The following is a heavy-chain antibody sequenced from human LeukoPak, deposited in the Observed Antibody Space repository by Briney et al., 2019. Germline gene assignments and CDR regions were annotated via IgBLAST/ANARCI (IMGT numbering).Heavy chain of an antibody. Sequence: SETLSLTCTVSGDSFTSVTDYWAWIRQPPGKGLEWIGEINHSGSTNYNPSLKSRVTISVDTSKNQFSLKLSSVTAADTAVYYCAVESIEGYCSGGSCYPVIWGQGTMVTVSS. D-gene: IGHD2-15*01. J-gene: IGHJ3*02. CDR2: INHSGST. CDR1: GDSFTSVTDY. CDR3: AVESIEGYCSGGSCYPVI. V-gene: IGHV4-39*07.